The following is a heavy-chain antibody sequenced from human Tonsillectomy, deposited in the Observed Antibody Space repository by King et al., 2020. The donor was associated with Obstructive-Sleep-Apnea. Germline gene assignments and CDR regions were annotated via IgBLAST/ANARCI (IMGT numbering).Heavy chain of an antibody. CDR3: AREKTDYYDSSGYYQKNYFDY. V-gene: IGHV4-61*01. Sequence: VQLQESGPGLVKPSETLSLTCTVSGGSVSSGSYYWSWIRQPPGKGLEWIGDIYYSGSTNYNPSLKRGVTISVDTSKNQFSLKLSSVTAADTPVYYCAREKTDYYDSSGYYQKNYFDYWGQGTLVTVAS. CDR2: IYYSGST. J-gene: IGHJ4*02. CDR1: GGSVSSGSYY. D-gene: IGHD3-22*01.